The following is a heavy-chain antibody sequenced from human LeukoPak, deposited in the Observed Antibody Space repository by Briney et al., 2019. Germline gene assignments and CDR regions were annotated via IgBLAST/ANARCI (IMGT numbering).Heavy chain of an antibody. D-gene: IGHD2-2*01. CDR1: GFTSSSYA. V-gene: IGHV3-23*01. CDR2: ISGSGGST. Sequence: GGSLRLSCGASGFTSSSYAMSWVRQAPGKGLEWVSVISGSGGSTYYADSVKGRFTISRDNSKNTLCLQMNSLRAEDTAVYFCARDDIYCSSSSCYYRYWGRGTLVTVSS. CDR3: ARDDIYCSSSSCYYRY. J-gene: IGHJ4*02.